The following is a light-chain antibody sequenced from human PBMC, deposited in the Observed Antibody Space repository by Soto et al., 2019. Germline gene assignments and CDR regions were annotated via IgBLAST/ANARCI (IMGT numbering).Light chain of an antibody. CDR2: GAS. CDR1: QSVSSN. Sequence: EIVMTQSPATLSVSPGERATLSCRASQSVSSNLAWYQQKPGQAPRLLFYGASTRATGIPARFSGSGSGTEFTLTISSLQSEDFAIYYCQQCNNWPTYTFGQGTKLEIK. V-gene: IGKV3-15*01. J-gene: IGKJ2*01. CDR3: QQCNNWPTYT.